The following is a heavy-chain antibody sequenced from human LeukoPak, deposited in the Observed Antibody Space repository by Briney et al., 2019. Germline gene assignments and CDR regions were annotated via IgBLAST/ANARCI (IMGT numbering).Heavy chain of an antibody. D-gene: IGHD2-8*01. J-gene: IGHJ5*01. Sequence: GGSLRLSCAASGFAFPNYAMDWVRQAPGRGLEWVSGVSGDGAGMYYADSVRGRFTVSRDNSENTLSLQMDILRAEDTPVYYCVKNGVRSLFTVYNWFDSWGQGTLATVSS. CDR1: GFAFPNYA. CDR3: VKNGVRSLFTVYNWFDS. V-gene: IGHV3-23*01. CDR2: VSGDGAGM.